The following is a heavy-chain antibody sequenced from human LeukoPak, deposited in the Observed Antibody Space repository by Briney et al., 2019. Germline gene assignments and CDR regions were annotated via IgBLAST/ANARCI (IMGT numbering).Heavy chain of an antibody. CDR2: VYYSGST. D-gene: IGHD6-13*01. CDR3: ARAGFGSTWFQN. Sequence: PSETLSLTCTVSGGSITSGNYYWGWLRQPPGKGLEWIGSVYYSGSTYYNPSLKSRVTISVDTSKNQFSLKLNSVTPADTAVYFCARAGFGSTWFQNWGQGTLVTVSS. V-gene: IGHV4-39*07. J-gene: IGHJ1*01. CDR1: GGSITSGNYY.